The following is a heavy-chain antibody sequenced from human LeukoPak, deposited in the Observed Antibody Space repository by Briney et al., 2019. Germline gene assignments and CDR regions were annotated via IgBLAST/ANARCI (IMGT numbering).Heavy chain of an antibody. Sequence: GASVKVSCKASGGTFSSYAISWVRQAPGQGLEWMGGIIPIFGTANYAQKFQGRVTITTDESTSTAYMELSSLRSEDTAVYYCARDMGITMVRGVDYYYMDVWGKGTTVTVSS. J-gene: IGHJ6*03. D-gene: IGHD3-10*01. CDR1: GGTFSSYA. CDR2: IIPIFGTA. CDR3: ARDMGITMVRGVDYYYMDV. V-gene: IGHV1-69*05.